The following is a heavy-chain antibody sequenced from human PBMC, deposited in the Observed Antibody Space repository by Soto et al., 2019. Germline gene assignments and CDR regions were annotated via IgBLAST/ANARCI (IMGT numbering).Heavy chain of an antibody. Sequence: QFQLVQSGAEVKKPGASVKISCKASGYTFTSYGISWVRQAPGPGLEGMGWISAYNGNTNYAQKLQGRVTMTTDTSTSTAYMELRSLRSDDTAVYYCAREDNWNDVFQAPFYGMDVWGQGTTVTVSS. CDR1: GYTFTSYG. V-gene: IGHV1-18*01. CDR3: AREDNWNDVFQAPFYGMDV. CDR2: ISAYNGNT. J-gene: IGHJ6*02. D-gene: IGHD1-20*01.